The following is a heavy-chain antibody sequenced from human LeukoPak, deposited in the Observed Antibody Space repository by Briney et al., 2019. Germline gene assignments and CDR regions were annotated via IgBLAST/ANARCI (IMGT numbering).Heavy chain of an antibody. J-gene: IGHJ4*02. Sequence: KTGGSLRLSCAASGFTFSDYYMSWIRQAPGKGLEWVSYISSSGSTIYYADSVKGRFTISRDNAKNSLYLQMNSPRAEDTAVYYCARDMGDGYNWGGYFDYWGQGTLVTVSS. V-gene: IGHV3-11*01. D-gene: IGHD5-24*01. CDR3: ARDMGDGYNWGGYFDY. CDR2: ISSSGSTI. CDR1: GFTFSDYY.